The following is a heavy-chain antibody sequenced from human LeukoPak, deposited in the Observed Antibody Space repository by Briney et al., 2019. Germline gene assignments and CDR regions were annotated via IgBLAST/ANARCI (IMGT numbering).Heavy chain of an antibody. D-gene: IGHD3-22*01. CDR2: ISHSGST. J-gene: IGHJ5*02. Sequence: SETLSLTCAVYGGSFSGYFLTWIRQPPGKGLEWIGEISHSGSTNYNPSLKSRVTISVDTSKNQSSLKLSSVTAADTAVYYCAGTPPLYYYDSSGYFPHWFDPWGQGTLVTVSS. CDR1: GGSFSGYF. V-gene: IGHV4-34*01. CDR3: AGTPPLYYYDSSGYFPHWFDP.